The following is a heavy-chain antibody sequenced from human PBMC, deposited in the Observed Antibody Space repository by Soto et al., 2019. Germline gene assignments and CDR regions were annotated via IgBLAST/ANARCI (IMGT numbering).Heavy chain of an antibody. CDR2: IYYSGST. Sequence: SEALSLPCTVSGGSISSYYWSWIRKPPGKGLEWIGYIYYSGSTNYNPSLKSRVTISVDTSKNQFSLKLSSVTAADTAVYYCARLRYDSSGSPFDYWGQGTLVTVSS. J-gene: IGHJ4*02. D-gene: IGHD3-22*01. CDR1: GGSISSYY. V-gene: IGHV4-59*01. CDR3: ARLRYDSSGSPFDY.